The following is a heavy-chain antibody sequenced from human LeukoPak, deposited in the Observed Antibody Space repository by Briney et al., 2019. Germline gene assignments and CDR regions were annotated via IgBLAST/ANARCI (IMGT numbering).Heavy chain of an antibody. J-gene: IGHJ3*02. V-gene: IGHV3-23*01. CDR2: ISGSGDST. CDR3: GRDMGGAFDM. CDR1: GFTFSIYW. D-gene: IGHD3-16*01. Sequence: GGSLRLSCAASGFTFSIYWMSWVRQAPGKGLEWVSSISGSGDSTYDADSVKGRFTITRDNSKNTLYLQMNSLRAGDTAVYYCGRDMGGAFDMWGQGTMVTVSS.